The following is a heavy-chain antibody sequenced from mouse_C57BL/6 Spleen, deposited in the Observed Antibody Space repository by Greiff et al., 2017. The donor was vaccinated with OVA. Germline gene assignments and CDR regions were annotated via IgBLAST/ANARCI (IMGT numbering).Heavy chain of an antibody. CDR3: ARGHYGSSYVRYFDV. Sequence: QVQLQQPGAELVKPGDSVKMSCKASGYTFTSYWITWVKQRPGQGLEWIGDIYPGSGSTTYNEKFKSKATLPVDTSASTAYMQLSSLTSEDSAVYYGARGHYGSSYVRYFDVWGTGTTVTVSS. V-gene: IGHV1-55*01. D-gene: IGHD1-1*01. CDR1: GYTFTSYW. J-gene: IGHJ1*03. CDR2: IYPGSGST.